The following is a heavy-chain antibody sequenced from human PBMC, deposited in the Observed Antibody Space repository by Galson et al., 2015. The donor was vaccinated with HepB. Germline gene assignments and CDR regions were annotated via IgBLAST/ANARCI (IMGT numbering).Heavy chain of an antibody. CDR3: ARERRAYGSGSYQADAFDI. CDR2: INPNSGGT. D-gene: IGHD3-10*01. Sequence: SVKVSCKASGYTFTGYYMHWVRQAPGQGLEWMGRINPNSGGTNYAQKFQGWVTVTRDTSISTAYMELSRLRSDDTAVYYCARERRAYGSGSYQADAFDIWGQGTMVTVSS. J-gene: IGHJ3*02. CDR1: GYTFTGYY. V-gene: IGHV1-2*04.